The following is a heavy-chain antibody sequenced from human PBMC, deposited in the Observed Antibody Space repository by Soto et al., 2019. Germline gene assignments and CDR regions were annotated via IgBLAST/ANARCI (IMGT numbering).Heavy chain of an antibody. J-gene: IGHJ6*02. Sequence: XSVKVSCKASGYTFTGYYMHWVRQAPGQGLEWMGWINPNSGGTNYAQKFQGRVTMTRDTSISTAYMELSRLRSDDTAVYYCARESSCITIFGVVIEGMDVWGQGTTLTVSS. V-gene: IGHV1-2*02. CDR3: ARESSCITIFGVVIEGMDV. CDR1: GYTFTGYY. CDR2: INPNSGGT. D-gene: IGHD3-3*01.